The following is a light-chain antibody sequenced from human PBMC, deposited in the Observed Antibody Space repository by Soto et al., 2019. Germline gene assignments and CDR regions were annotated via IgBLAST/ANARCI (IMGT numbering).Light chain of an antibody. V-gene: IGLV1-44*01. CDR1: SSNIESNT. Sequence: SVLTKPPSASRTPGQWVTISCSGSSSNIESNTVTWYQQLPGTAPKLVIYSNYDRPSGVPDRFSGSTSGTSASLVIRGLQSEDEADYYCAAWDDVLNGYVFGGGTKVTVL. CDR3: AAWDDVLNGYV. J-gene: IGLJ1*01. CDR2: SNY.